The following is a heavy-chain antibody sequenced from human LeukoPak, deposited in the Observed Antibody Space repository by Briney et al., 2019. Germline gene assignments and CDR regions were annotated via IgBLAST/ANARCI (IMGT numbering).Heavy chain of an antibody. J-gene: IGHJ5*02. V-gene: IGHV3-30*04. CDR1: GFTFSSYA. Sequence: GGSLRLSCAASGFTFSSYAMPWVRQAPGKGLEWVAVISYDGSNKYYADSVKGRFTISRDNSKNTLYLQMNSLRAEDTAVYYCAREEWFGEANWFDPWGQGTLVTVSS. CDR3: AREEWFGEANWFDP. CDR2: ISYDGSNK. D-gene: IGHD3-10*01.